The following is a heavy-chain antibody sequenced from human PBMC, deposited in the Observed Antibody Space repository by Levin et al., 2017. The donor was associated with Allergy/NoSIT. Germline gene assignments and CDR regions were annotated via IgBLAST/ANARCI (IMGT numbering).Heavy chain of an antibody. CDR1: GFTFDDYA. D-gene: IGHD5-18*01. Sequence: SCAASGFTFDDYALHWVRQAPGKGLEWVSGISANSGTIAYADSVKGRFTIPRDSAKKSLYVQMNSLRVEDTALYFCTRALRYSYGFTDAFDIWGQGTMVTVSS. V-gene: IGHV3-9*01. CDR2: ISANSGTI. J-gene: IGHJ3*02. CDR3: TRALRYSYGFTDAFDI.